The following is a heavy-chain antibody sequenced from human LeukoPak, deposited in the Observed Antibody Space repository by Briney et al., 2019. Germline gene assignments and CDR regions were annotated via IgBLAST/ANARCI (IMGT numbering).Heavy chain of an antibody. CDR2: ITHSGGT. V-gene: IGHV4-59*01. CDR3: ARGRISNWGFEGTLFDA. CDR1: GGSLNSYY. D-gene: IGHD7-27*01. Sequence: SETLSLTCTVSGGSLNSYYWSWIRQPPWKGLEWIGFITHSGGTDFDSSLGGRVTISVDTSKNQFSLRLTSMTAADTAVYFCARGRISNWGFEGTLFDAWGQGVLVTVSS. J-gene: IGHJ4*02.